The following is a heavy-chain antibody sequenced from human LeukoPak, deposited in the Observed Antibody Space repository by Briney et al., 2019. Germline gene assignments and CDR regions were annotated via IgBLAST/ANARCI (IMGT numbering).Heavy chain of an antibody. Sequence: GGSLRLSCAASGFTFSSYAMSWVRQAPGKGLEWVSAISGSGGSTYYADSVEGRFTISRDNSKNTLYLQMNSLRAEDTAVYYCAKDRRSSYYDSSGYYSRPRFDYWGQGTLVTVSS. D-gene: IGHD3-22*01. CDR1: GFTFSSYA. CDR2: ISGSGGST. J-gene: IGHJ4*02. CDR3: AKDRRSSYYDSSGYYSRPRFDY. V-gene: IGHV3-23*01.